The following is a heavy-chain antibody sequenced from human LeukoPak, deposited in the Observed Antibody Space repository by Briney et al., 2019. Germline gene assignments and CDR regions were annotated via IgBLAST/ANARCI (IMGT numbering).Heavy chain of an antibody. D-gene: IGHD3-16*01. J-gene: IGHJ4*02. CDR3: ARQGTYYDKIYYFDY. CDR2: IFYNGRT. Sequence: SETLSLTCTVAGGSIGYSTTYWGWIREPPGKGLERIASIFYNGRTWNTPSLTSQVSISVDTSKNQFSLKVSAVTAADTSVYYCARQGTYYDKIYYFDYWGQGTLVTVSS. V-gene: IGHV4-39*01. CDR1: GGSIGYSTTY.